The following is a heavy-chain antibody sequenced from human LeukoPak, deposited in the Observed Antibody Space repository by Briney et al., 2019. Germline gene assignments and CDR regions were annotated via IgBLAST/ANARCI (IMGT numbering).Heavy chain of an antibody. CDR3: ARVGGGIVPAAMRFDP. D-gene: IGHD2-2*01. Sequence: ASVKVSCKASGYTFTSYGISWVRQAPGQGLKWMGWISAYNGNTNYAQKLQGRVTMTTDTSTSTAYMELRSLRSDDTAVYYCARVGGGIVPAAMRFDPWGQGTLVTVSS. J-gene: IGHJ5*02. CDR2: ISAYNGNT. V-gene: IGHV1-18*01. CDR1: GYTFTSYG.